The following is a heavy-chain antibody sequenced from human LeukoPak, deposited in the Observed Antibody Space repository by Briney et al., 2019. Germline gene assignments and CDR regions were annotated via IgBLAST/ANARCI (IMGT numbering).Heavy chain of an antibody. Sequence: PGGSLRLPCAASGFTFDDYAMHWVRQAPGKGLEWVSGITWNSGTIGYADSVKGRFTISRDNAKNSLYLQMNSLRAEDTALFYCAKASSRYSNYFPIDYWGQGTLVTVSS. CDR3: AKASSRYSNYFPIDY. CDR1: GFTFDDYA. D-gene: IGHD4-11*01. CDR2: ITWNSGTI. V-gene: IGHV3-9*01. J-gene: IGHJ4*02.